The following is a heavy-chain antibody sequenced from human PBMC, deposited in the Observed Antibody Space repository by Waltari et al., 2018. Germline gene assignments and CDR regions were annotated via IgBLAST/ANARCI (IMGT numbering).Heavy chain of an antibody. Sequence: QVQLQESGPGLVKPSETLSLTCTVSGYSISSGYYWGWIRQPPGKGLEWIGSIYHSGSTYYNPSLKSRVTISVDTSKNQFSLKLSSVTAADTAVYYCASIAARPNYMDVWGKGTTVTISS. CDR1: GYSISSGYY. J-gene: IGHJ6*03. CDR3: ASIAARPNYMDV. D-gene: IGHD6-6*01. CDR2: IYHSGST. V-gene: IGHV4-38-2*02.